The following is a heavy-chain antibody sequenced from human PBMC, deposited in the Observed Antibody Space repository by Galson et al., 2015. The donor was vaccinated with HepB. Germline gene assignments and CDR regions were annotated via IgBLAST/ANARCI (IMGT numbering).Heavy chain of an antibody. CDR2: IYYSGST. V-gene: IGHV4-31*03. CDR3: ASMSRDGYNWDDY. Sequence: QVQLQESRPGLVKPSQTLSLTCTFFGGSISSGGYYWSWIRQHPGKVLEWIGYIYYSGSTYYNPSLKSRVTISVDTSKNQFSLKLSSVTAADTAVYYCASMSRDGYNWDDYWGQGTLVTVSS. CDR1: GGSISSGGYY. J-gene: IGHJ4*02. D-gene: IGHD5-24*01.